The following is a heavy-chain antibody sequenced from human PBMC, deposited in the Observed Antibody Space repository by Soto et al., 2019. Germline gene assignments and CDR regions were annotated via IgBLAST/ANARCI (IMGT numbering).Heavy chain of an antibody. V-gene: IGHV1-18*04. Sequence: ASVKVSCKASGYTFTSYGISWVRQAPGQGLEWTGWISAYNGNTNYAQKLQGRVTMTTDTSTSTAYMELRSLRSDDTAVYYCARSYCGGDCYGERYYYYGMDVWGQGTTGTVS. CDR2: ISAYNGNT. CDR1: GYTFTSYG. CDR3: ARSYCGGDCYGERYYYYGMDV. J-gene: IGHJ6*02. D-gene: IGHD2-21*02.